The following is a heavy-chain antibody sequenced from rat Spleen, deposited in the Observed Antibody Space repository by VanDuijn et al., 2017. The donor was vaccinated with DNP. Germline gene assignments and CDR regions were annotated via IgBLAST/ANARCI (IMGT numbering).Heavy chain of an antibody. J-gene: IGHJ2*01. Sequence: EVQLVESGGGLAQPGRSLKLSCAASGFTFSDYYMAWVRRAPTKGLEWVAYISYDGVSTYNGSSVKGRFTISRDIAKNTLYLEMNSLRSEDMATYYCARHVLPLRVWDYWGQGVMVTVSS. CDR3: ARHVLPLRVWDY. CDR2: ISYDGVST. D-gene: IGHD1-4*01. V-gene: IGHV5-22*01. CDR1: GFTFSDYY.